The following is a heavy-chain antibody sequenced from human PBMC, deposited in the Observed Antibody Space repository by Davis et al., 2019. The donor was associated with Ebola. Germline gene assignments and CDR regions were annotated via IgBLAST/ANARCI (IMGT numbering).Heavy chain of an antibody. J-gene: IGHJ5*02. Sequence: PSETLSLTCTVSGGSISSYYWSWIRQPPGKGLEWIGYIYYSGSTNYNPSLKSRVTISVDTSKNQFSLKLSSVTAADTAVYYCARVDYDFWSGYHNWFDPWGQGTLVTVSS. CDR3: ARVDYDFWSGYHNWFDP. V-gene: IGHV4-59*01. D-gene: IGHD3-3*01. CDR1: GGSISSYY. CDR2: IYYSGST.